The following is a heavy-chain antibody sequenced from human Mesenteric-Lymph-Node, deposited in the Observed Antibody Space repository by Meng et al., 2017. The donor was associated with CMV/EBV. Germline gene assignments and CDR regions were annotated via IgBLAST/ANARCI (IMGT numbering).Heavy chain of an antibody. V-gene: IGHV2-5*02. CDR3: AHSSGIAAAGPFYFDY. CDR1: GFSLSTSGVG. Sequence: QITLKESGPTLVKPTQTPTLTCTFSGFSLSTSGVGVGWIRQPPGKALEWLALIYWDDDKRYSPSLKSRLTITKDTSKNRVVLTMTNMDPVDTATYYCAHSSGIAAAGPFYFDYWGQGTLVTVSS. D-gene: IGHD6-13*01. CDR2: IYWDDDK. J-gene: IGHJ4*02.